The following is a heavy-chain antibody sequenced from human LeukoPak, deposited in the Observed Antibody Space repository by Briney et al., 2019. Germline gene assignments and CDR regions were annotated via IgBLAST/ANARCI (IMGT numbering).Heavy chain of an antibody. Sequence: SETLSLTCIVSDVSISYNYWSWLRQSAGKGLELIGRIYYTGSTNYNPSLRSRVTMSVDTSKNQFSLMLSSVTAAGTAVYYCARGLSGDSYGFEYWGQGTLVTVSS. CDR2: IYYTGST. CDR3: ARGLSGDSYGFEY. CDR1: DVSISYNY. J-gene: IGHJ4*02. V-gene: IGHV4-4*07. D-gene: IGHD5-18*01.